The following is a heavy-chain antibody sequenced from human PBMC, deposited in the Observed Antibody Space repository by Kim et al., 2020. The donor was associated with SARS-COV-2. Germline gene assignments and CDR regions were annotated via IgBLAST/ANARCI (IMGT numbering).Heavy chain of an antibody. Sequence: ASVKVSCKASGYTFTSYYIRWVRQAPGQGLEWMGLINPNSGNTNYAQKFQGRVTMTTDTSTSTAYMELSSLRSDDTAVYYCARGRLNIDYWYEGTFVSVS. CDR2: INPNSGNT. CDR1: GYTFTSYY. CDR3: ARGRLNIDY. J-gene: IGHJ4*02. V-gene: IGHV1-18*04.